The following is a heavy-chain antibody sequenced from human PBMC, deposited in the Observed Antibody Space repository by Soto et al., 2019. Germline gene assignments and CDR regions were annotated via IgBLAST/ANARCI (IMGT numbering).Heavy chain of an antibody. CDR3: AKDWEFDWPNYYFDY. CDR2: ISGDGSST. V-gene: IGHV3-23*01. CDR1: GFTFSRYA. J-gene: IGHJ4*02. D-gene: IGHD3-9*01. Sequence: RLCCAASGFTFSRYAISWFRQAPGKGLEWVSAISGDGSSTYFADSGKGRFTISRDNSKNTLYLQMNSLRAEDTAVYYCAKDWEFDWPNYYFDYWGQGTLVTVSS.